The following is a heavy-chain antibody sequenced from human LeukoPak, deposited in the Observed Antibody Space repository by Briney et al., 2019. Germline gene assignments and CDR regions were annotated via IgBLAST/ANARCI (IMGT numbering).Heavy chain of an antibody. V-gene: IGHV4-38-2*01. CDR3: ARPSDY. J-gene: IGHJ4*02. Sequence: GLDCIGSIYHSRLTSYTPSLNCLFTISVHTSKIQFSLKLSSVTAADTAVYYCARPSDYWGQGTLVTVSS. CDR2: IYHSRLT.